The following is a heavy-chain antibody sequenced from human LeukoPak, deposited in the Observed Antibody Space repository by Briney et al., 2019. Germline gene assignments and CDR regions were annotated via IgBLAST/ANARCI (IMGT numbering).Heavy chain of an antibody. Sequence: SETLSLTCTVSGYSISSGYYWGWVRQPPGKGLEWIGGVFQSGTTYYNPALQSRVTISMDKSKNQFSLKLNSVTAADTAVYSCARESGDFWSGYYPEKYYYYYMDVWGKGTTVTVSS. CDR1: GYSISSGYY. CDR3: ARESGDFWSGYYPEKYYYYYMDV. J-gene: IGHJ6*03. D-gene: IGHD3-3*01. CDR2: VFQSGTT. V-gene: IGHV4-38-2*02.